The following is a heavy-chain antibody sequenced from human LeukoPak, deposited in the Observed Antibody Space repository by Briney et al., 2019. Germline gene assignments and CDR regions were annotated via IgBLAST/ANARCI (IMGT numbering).Heavy chain of an antibody. V-gene: IGHV4-61*05. CDR1: GGSISSNSYY. D-gene: IGHD3-22*01. J-gene: IGHJ3*02. CDR3: ARGPYSYDSSGAFDI. Sequence: PSETLSLTCAVSGGSISSNSYYWGWIRQPPGKGLEWIGYIYYSGSANYNPSLKSRVTISVDTSKNQFSLKLSSVTAADTAVYFCARGPYSYDSSGAFDIWGQGTMVTVSS. CDR2: IYYSGSA.